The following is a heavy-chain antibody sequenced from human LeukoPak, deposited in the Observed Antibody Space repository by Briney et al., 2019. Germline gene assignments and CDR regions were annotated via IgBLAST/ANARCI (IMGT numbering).Heavy chain of an antibody. CDR3: ARQENRLAGSGYYDYYYYYMDV. CDR2: IYHSGST. V-gene: IGHV4-38-2*02. Sequence: SETLSLTCTVSGYSISSGYYWGWIRQPPGKGLEWIGSIYHSGSTYYNPSLKSRVTISVDTSKNQFSLKLSSVTAADTAVYYCARQENRLAGSGYYDYYYYYMDVWGKGTTVTVSS. J-gene: IGHJ6*03. D-gene: IGHD3-3*01. CDR1: GYSISSGYY.